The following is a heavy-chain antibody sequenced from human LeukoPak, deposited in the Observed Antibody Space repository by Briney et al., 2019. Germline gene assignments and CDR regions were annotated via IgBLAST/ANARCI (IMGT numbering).Heavy chain of an antibody. CDR1: GDTFTSYA. D-gene: IGHD6-19*01. V-gene: IGHV1-69*01. CDR2: IIPIFGTA. Sequence: GSSVRVSSKASGDTFTSYASSWVPQAPGQGLEWMGRIIPIFGTANYAQKFQGRVTITADESTSTAYMELSSLRSEDTAVYYCAKVAVAGQGGWFDPWGQGTLVTVSS. J-gene: IGHJ5*02. CDR3: AKVAVAGQGGWFDP.